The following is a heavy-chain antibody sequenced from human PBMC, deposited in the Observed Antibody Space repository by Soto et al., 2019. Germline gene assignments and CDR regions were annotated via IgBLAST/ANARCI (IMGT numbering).Heavy chain of an antibody. CDR3: ARGEQYSGRIFDY. Sequence: SQTRSLTCASTGDSVASNSAGWSWVRQSPSRGLEWLGRTYYRSKWYYEYAVSVRGRITINPDTSKNQYSLQLNSVTPEDTAVYFCARGEQYSGRIFDYWGQGTLVTVSS. J-gene: IGHJ4*01. CDR1: GDSVASNSAG. CDR2: TYYRSKWYY. D-gene: IGHD1-26*01. V-gene: IGHV6-1*01.